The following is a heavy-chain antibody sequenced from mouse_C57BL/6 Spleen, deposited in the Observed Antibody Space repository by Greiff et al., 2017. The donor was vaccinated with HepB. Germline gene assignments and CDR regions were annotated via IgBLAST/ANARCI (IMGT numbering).Heavy chain of an antibody. V-gene: IGHV5-16*01. Sequence: DVHLVESEGGLVQPGSSMKLSCTASGFTFSDYYMAWVRQVPEKGLEWVANINYDGSSTYYLDSLKSRFIISRDNAKNILYLQMSSLKSEDTATYYCARGAAQATGYYFDYWGQGTTLTVSS. CDR1: GFTFSDYY. J-gene: IGHJ2*01. CDR3: ARGAAQATGYYFDY. D-gene: IGHD3-2*02. CDR2: INYDGSST.